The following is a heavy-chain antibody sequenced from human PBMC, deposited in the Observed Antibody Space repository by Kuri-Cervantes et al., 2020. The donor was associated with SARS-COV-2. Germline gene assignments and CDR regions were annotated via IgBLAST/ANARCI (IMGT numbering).Heavy chain of an antibody. V-gene: IGHV1-24*01. CDR3: ATESISVVVIYAFYF. CDR1: GYTLTELP. D-gene: IGHD2-21*01. CDR2: FDPQSDEK. J-gene: IGHJ3*01. Sequence: ASVKVSCKASGYTLTELPMHWVRQAPGKGLEWMGSFDPQSDEKIYAQKFEGRVTMTEDTSTDTAYLELSSLRSEDTAVYYCATESISVVVIYAFYFWGQGTLVTVSS.